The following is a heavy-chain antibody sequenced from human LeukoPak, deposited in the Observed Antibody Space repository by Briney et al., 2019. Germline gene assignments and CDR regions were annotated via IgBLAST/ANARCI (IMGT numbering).Heavy chain of an antibody. V-gene: IGHV3-53*05. CDR2: IYSGGST. CDR1: GFTVSSNY. J-gene: IGHJ5*02. D-gene: IGHD5-12*01. CDR3: ARDFWGSGYVEGWFDP. Sequence: GGSLRLSCAASGFTVSSNYMSWVRQAPGKGLEWVSVIYSGGSTYYADSVKGRFTISRDNSKNTLYLQMNSLRAEDTAVYYCARDFWGSGYVEGWFDPWGQGTLVTVSS.